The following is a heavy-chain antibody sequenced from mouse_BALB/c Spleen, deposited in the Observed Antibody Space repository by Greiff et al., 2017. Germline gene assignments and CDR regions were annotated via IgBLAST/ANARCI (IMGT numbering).Heavy chain of an antibody. CDR1: GFTFSSYA. CDR2: ISSGGSYT. V-gene: IGHV5-9-3*01. Sequence: EVMLVESGGGLVKPGGSLKLSCAASGFTFSSYAMSWVRQTPEKRLEWVATISSGGSYTYYPDSVKGRFTIARDNAKNTLYLQMSSLRSEDTAMYYCARQGIGYGAYWGQGTLVTVSA. D-gene: IGHD2-14*01. J-gene: IGHJ3*01. CDR3: ARQGIGYGAY.